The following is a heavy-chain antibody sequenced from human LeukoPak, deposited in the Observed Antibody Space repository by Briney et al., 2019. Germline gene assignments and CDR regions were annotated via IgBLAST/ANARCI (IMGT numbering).Heavy chain of an antibody. D-gene: IGHD3-10*01. CDR1: GYTFTGYY. CDR3: ARGRGIAEFSI. J-gene: IGHJ4*02. V-gene: IGHV1-2*02. CDR2: INPNSGGT. Sequence: ASVKVSCKASGYTFTGYYMHWVRQAPGQGLEWMGWINPNSGGTNYAQKFQGRVTMTRVNANNTAYMELTSLTFDDTAVYYCARGRGIAEFSIWGQGTLVTVSS.